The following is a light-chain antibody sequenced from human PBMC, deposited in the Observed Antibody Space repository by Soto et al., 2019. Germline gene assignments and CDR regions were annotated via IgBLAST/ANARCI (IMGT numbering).Light chain of an antibody. CDR3: QVWDINTDHWV. Sequence: SYELTQPPSVSGAPGQTAKITCGGNNIGGKSVHWYQQKPGQAPVVVVFDDTDRPSGIPERFSGSKSGNAATLTISRVEAGDEADYYCQVWDINTDHWVFGGGTQLTVL. CDR1: NIGGKS. CDR2: DDT. J-gene: IGLJ3*02. V-gene: IGLV3-21*02.